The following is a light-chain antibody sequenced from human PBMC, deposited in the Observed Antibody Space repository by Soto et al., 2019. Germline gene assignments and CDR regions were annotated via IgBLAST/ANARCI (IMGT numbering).Light chain of an antibody. CDR1: SSDVGNYNY. CDR2: DVS. V-gene: IGLV2-14*01. Sequence: QSVLTQPASMSGSPGQSITISCTGTSSDVGNYNYVSWYQQHPGKAPKLMIYDVSNRPSGVSDRFSGSKSGNTASLTISGLQAEDEADYYCSSCTSSTTVIFGGGTQLTVL. J-gene: IGLJ2*01. CDR3: SSCTSSTTVI.